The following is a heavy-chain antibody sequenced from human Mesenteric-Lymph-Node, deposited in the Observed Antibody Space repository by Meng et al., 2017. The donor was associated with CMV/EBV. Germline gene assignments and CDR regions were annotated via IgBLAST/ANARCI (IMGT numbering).Heavy chain of an antibody. CDR1: GFALSDYW. J-gene: IGHJ4*02. CDR3: ARDGTAAGTEDY. Sequence: GESLKISCAASGFALSDYWMSWVRQAPGKGLEWVACIKQDGTVKNYVGSVKGRFTISRDNAKNSVYLQMNSLRAEDTAVYYCARDGTAAGTEDYWGQGTLVTVSS. CDR2: IKQDGTVK. D-gene: IGHD6-13*01. V-gene: IGHV3-7*01.